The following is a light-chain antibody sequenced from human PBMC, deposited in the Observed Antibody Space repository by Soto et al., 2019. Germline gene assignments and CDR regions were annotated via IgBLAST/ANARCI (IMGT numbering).Light chain of an antibody. CDR3: QEYDDYPLT. CDR2: DAS. CDR1: QSISSW. V-gene: IGKV1-5*01. J-gene: IGKJ4*01. Sequence: DIQMTQSPSTLSASVGDRVTITCRASQSISSWLAWYQQKPGTAPKFLIYDASTLESGVPSRFSGSGSGTEFTLTISSLQADEFATYFCQEYDDYPLTVGGGTKVDIK.